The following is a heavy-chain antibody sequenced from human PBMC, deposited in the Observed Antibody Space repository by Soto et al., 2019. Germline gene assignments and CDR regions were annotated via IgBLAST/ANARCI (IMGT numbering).Heavy chain of an antibody. CDR2: ISYSGNT. V-gene: IGHV4-59*01. J-gene: IGHJ4*02. Sequence: ETLSVTCAVSGGSISNFYWSWIRQPPGKGLEWIGYISYSGNTNYNPSLKSRVSISVDTSKNQLSLNLTSVTAADTAVYYCARAPMVLSRSYFDSWGQGTTVTVSS. D-gene: IGHD2-8*01. CDR1: GGSISNFY. CDR3: ARAPMVLSRSYFDS.